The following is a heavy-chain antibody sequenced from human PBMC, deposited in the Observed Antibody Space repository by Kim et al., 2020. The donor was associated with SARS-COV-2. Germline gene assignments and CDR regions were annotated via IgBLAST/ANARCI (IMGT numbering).Heavy chain of an antibody. CDR3: ATDSPPPRYSSGWYDYYYYGMDV. Sequence: ASVKVSCKVSGYTLTELSMHWVRQAPGKGLEWMGGFDPEDGETIYAQKFQGRVTMTEDTSTDTAYMELSSLRSEDTAVYYCATDSPPPRYSSGWYDYYYYGMDVWGQGTTVTVSS. CDR2: FDPEDGET. J-gene: IGHJ6*02. D-gene: IGHD6-19*01. V-gene: IGHV1-24*01. CDR1: GYTLTELS.